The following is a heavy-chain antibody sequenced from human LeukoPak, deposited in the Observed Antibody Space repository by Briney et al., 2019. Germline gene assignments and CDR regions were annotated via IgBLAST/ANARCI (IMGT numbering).Heavy chain of an antibody. CDR1: GGSFSGYY. CDR3: ARRGTGTTPFDY. Sequence: PSETLSLTCAVYGGSFSGYYWSWIRQPPGKGLEWIGEINHSGSTNYNPSLKSRVTISVDTSKNQFSLKLSSVTAADTAVYYCARRGTGTTPFDYWGQGTLVTVSS. D-gene: IGHD1-7*01. CDR2: INHSGST. J-gene: IGHJ4*02. V-gene: IGHV4-34*01.